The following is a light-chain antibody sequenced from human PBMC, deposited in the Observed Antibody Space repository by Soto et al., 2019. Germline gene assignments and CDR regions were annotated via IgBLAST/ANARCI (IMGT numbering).Light chain of an antibody. J-gene: IGLJ1*01. Sequence: QSALTQPPSASGSPGQSVAISCTGTSSDVGCYNYVSWYQQHPGKAPKLMIYEVNKRPSVVPDRFSGSKSVNTASLTVSGLQAEDEADYYCSSYAGSSNVFGTGTKVTVL. CDR3: SSYAGSSNV. CDR1: SSDVGCYNY. V-gene: IGLV2-8*01. CDR2: EVN.